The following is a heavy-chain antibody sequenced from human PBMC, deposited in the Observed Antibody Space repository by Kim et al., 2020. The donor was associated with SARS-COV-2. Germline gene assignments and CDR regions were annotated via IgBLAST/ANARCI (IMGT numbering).Heavy chain of an antibody. D-gene: IGHD6-19*01. J-gene: IGHJ6*02. CDR2: INPNSGGT. Sequence: ASVKVSCKASGYTFTGYYMHWVRQAPGQGLEWMGWINPNSGGTNYAQKFQGWVTMTRDTSISTAYMELSRLRSDDTAVYYCATQTSGWYPRYGMDVWGQGTTVTVSS. V-gene: IGHV1-2*04. CDR1: GYTFTGYY. CDR3: ATQTSGWYPRYGMDV.